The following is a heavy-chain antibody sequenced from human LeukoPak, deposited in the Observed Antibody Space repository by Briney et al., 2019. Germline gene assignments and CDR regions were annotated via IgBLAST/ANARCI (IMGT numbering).Heavy chain of an antibody. CDR1: GFTFSSYS. CDR3: ARVSGTIPQNAFDI. Sequence: GGSLRLSCAASGFTFSSYSMNWVRQAPGKGLEWVSSISSSSSYIYYADSVKGRFTISRDNAKNSLYLQMNSLRAEDTAVYYCARVSGTIPQNAFDIWGQGTMVTVSS. J-gene: IGHJ3*02. CDR2: ISSSSSYI. D-gene: IGHD3-3*01. V-gene: IGHV3-21*01.